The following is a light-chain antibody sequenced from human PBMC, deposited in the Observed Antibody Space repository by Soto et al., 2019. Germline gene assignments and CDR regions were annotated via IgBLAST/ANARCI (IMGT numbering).Light chain of an antibody. CDR2: DAS. Sequence: EIVMTQSPATLSVSPGEGATLSCNASQNVYNNLAWSQQRPGQPPRLLIYDASTRATGISARFSGSGSGPEFTLTISSLQSEAFAVYFCQQCRNWPLTFGGGTMVEIK. J-gene: IGKJ4*01. CDR1: QNVYNN. V-gene: IGKV3-15*01. CDR3: QQCRNWPLT.